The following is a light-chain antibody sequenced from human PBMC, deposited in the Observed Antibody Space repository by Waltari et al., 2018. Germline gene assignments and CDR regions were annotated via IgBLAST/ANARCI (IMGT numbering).Light chain of an antibody. CDR1: PSDVGSYYL. J-gene: IGLJ1*01. Sequence: QSALTQPASVSGTPGQSLTISCSGTPSDVGSYYLVSWYQQHPGEAPKLLICEVFKRPPDTSSRFSGAKSGSTASLTISGLQPEDEADYCCSYAGRGTYVFGSGTKVTVL. CDR2: EVF. CDR3: CSYAGRGTYV. V-gene: IGLV2-23*02.